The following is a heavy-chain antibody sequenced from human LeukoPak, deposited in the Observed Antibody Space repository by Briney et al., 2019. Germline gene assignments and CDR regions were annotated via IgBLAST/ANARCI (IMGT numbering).Heavy chain of an antibody. CDR3: ARRTGKLATEGYYYYYMDV. CDR1: GGSISSYY. CDR2: IYTSGST. V-gene: IGHV4-4*09. J-gene: IGHJ6*03. Sequence: SETLSLTCTVSGGSISSYYWSWIRQPPGKGLEWIGYIYTSGSTNYNPSLKRRVNISVDTYKNQFSLKLSSVTAADTAVYYCARRTGKLATEGYYYYYMDVWGKGTTVTVSS. D-gene: IGHD3-10*01.